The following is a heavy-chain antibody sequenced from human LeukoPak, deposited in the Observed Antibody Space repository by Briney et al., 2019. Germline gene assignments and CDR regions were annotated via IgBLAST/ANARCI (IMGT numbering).Heavy chain of an antibody. J-gene: IGHJ6*03. Sequence: GASVKVSCKASGYTFTGYYMHWVRQAPGQGLEWMGWINPNSGGTNYAQKFQGRVTMTRDTSISTVYMELSGLRSDDTAVYYCARGVGYYYYYMDVWGKGTTVTVSS. CDR2: INPNSGGT. V-gene: IGHV1-2*02. CDR1: GYTFTGYY. D-gene: IGHD1-26*01. CDR3: ARGVGYYYYYMDV.